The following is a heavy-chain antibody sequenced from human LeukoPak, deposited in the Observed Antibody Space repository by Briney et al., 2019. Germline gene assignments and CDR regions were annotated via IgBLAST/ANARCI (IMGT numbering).Heavy chain of an antibody. CDR3: ARGRVGATPDFDY. D-gene: IGHD1-26*01. J-gene: IGHJ4*02. CDR1: DDSFSTHY. CDR2: INHSGST. Sequence: SETLSLTCTVSDDSFSTHYWTWIRQPPGKGLEWIGEINHSGSTNYNPSLKSRVTISVDTSKNQFSLKLSSVTAAHTAVYYCARGRVGATPDFDYWGQGTLVTVSS. V-gene: IGHV4-34*01.